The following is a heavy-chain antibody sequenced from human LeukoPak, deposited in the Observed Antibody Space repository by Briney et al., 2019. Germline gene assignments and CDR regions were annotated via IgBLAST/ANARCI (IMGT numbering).Heavy chain of an antibody. CDR1: GGSISNTNYY. CDR3: ASQGVVVTAIGAFDI. CDR2: IYYTGTT. V-gene: IGHV4-39*07. J-gene: IGHJ3*02. Sequence: KSSETLSLTCTVSGGSISNTNYYWAWIRQPPGRGLEWIGSIYYTGTTFDNPSLKSRVTLSVDTSKNQFSLRLTSVTAADTAVYYCASQGVVVTAIGAFDIWGQGTMVTVSS. D-gene: IGHD2-21*02.